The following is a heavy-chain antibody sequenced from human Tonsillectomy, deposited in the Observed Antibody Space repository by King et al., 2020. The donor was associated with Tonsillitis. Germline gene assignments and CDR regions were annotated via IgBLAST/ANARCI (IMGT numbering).Heavy chain of an antibody. CDR2: INTNAGNTGNP. CDR1: GYTFTHYA. V-gene: IGHV7-4-1*02. Sequence: VQLVESGSELKKPGASVKVSCKASGYTFTHYAMNWVRQAPGQGLEWMGWINTNAGNTGNPRYARGFTGRFVLSLDTSASTAYLQISNLKAEDTAVYYCVRDDWGSDFWGQGALVTVSS. CDR3: VRDDWGSDF. D-gene: IGHD7-27*01. J-gene: IGHJ4*02.